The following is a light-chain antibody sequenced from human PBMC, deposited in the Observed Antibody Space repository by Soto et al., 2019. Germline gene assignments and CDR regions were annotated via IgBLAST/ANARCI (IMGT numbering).Light chain of an antibody. V-gene: IGKV1-5*01. J-gene: IGKJ1*01. CDR2: DDS. CDR1: HDITNY. Sequence: DIQMTQSPSSLSLSFGDSVTITCQASHDITNYLNWYQQKTGKAPELLIFDDSSLKSGVPYRLSGSGSGTELNLTISRLQPDDVATYYCLKYSSHSWTCGQGTKVDIK. CDR3: LKYSSHSWT.